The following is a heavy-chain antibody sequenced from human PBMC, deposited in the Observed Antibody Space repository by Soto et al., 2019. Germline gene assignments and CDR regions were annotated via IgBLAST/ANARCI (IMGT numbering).Heavy chain of an antibody. V-gene: IGHV4-59*01. CDR2: IYYSGST. D-gene: IGHD3-9*01. CDR3: ARMRNILTGYPGPFDY. CDR1: GGSISSYY. Sequence: QVQLQESGPGLVKPSETLSLTCTVSGGSISSYYWSWVRQPPGKGLEWIGYIYYSGSTNYNPSLKSRVNISVDTSKNQFSMKLRSVTAADTAVDYCARMRNILTGYPGPFDYCGQGTLVTVSS. J-gene: IGHJ4*02.